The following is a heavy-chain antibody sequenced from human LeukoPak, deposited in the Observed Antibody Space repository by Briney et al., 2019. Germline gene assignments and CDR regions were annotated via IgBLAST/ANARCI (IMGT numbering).Heavy chain of an antibody. CDR3: ARGAYSSGWAYFDH. CDR1: GFTFSSYS. Sequence: GGSLRLSCAASGFTFSSYSMNWVRQAPGKGLEWVSSISSSSSYVYYADSVKGRFTISRDNAKNSLYLHMDSLRAEDTAVYYCARGAYSSGWAYFDHWGQGTLVTVSS. D-gene: IGHD6-19*01. CDR2: ISSSSSYV. J-gene: IGHJ4*02. V-gene: IGHV3-21*01.